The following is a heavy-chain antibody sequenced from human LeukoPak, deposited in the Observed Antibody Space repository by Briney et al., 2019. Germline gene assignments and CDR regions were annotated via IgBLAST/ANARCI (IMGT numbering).Heavy chain of an antibody. CDR3: ARGSRTYYDFWSGYYSGYFDY. CDR2: INHGGST. D-gene: IGHD3-3*01. CDR1: GGSFSGYY. Sequence: PSETLSLTCAVYGGSFSGYYWSWIRQPPGKGLEWIGEINHGGSTNYNPSLKSRVTISVDTSKNQFSLKLSSVTAADTAVYYCARGSRTYYDFWSGYYSGYFDYWGQGTLVTVSS. V-gene: IGHV4-34*01. J-gene: IGHJ4*02.